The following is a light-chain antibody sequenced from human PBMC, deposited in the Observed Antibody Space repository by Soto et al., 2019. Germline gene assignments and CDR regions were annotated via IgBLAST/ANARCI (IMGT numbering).Light chain of an antibody. CDR1: QSIDSW. CDR3: QQYNDYSWT. Sequence: DIQMTQSPSTLSASVGDRVTITCRAGQSIDSWLAWYQQKPGKAPNLLIYKASSLESGVPSRFSGSGSGTEFTLTISSLQPDDVAIYYCQQYNDYSWTFGQGTKVDI. J-gene: IGKJ1*01. CDR2: KAS. V-gene: IGKV1-5*03.